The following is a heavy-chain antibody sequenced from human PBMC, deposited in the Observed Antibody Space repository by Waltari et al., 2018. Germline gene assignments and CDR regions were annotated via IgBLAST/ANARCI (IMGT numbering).Heavy chain of an antibody. CDR1: GGSISSGSYY. CDR3: ARDYGGNSPFDY. CDR2: IYTSGST. V-gene: IGHV4-61*02. Sequence: QVQLQESGPGLVKPSQTLSLTCTVSGGSISSGSYYWSWIRQPAGKGLEWIGRIYTSGSTNYNPSLESRVTISVDTSKNQFSLKLSSVTAADTAVYYCARDYGGNSPFDYWGQGTLVTVSS. J-gene: IGHJ4*02. D-gene: IGHD4-17*01.